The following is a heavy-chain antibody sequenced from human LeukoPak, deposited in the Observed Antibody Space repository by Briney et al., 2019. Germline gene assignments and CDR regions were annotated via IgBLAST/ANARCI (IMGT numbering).Heavy chain of an antibody. CDR3: ASGGTFKGYFQR. D-gene: IGHD1-26*01. Sequence: PSETLSLTCTVSVGSISSGSHYWGWVRQPPGKGLEWIGSIYYSGSTYHNPSLKSRVTISLDTSKNQFSLNVTSVTAADTAVYYCASGGTFKGYFQRWGQGTVVTVSS. V-gene: IGHV4-39*07. CDR1: VGSISSGSHY. J-gene: IGHJ1*01. CDR2: IYYSGST.